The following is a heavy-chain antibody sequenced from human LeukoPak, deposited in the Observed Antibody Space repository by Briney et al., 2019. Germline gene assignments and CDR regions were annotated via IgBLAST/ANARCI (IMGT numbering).Heavy chain of an antibody. V-gene: IGHV1-18*01. CDR1: GYTFTSYG. D-gene: IGHD3-3*01. J-gene: IGHJ6*03. Sequence: ASVKVSCKASGYTFTSYGISWVRQAPGQGLEWMGWISAYNGNTNYAQKLQGRVTMTTDTSTSTAYMELRSLRSDDTAVYYCARSYYDFWSGYYLQDYYYMDVWGKGTTVTVSS. CDR2: ISAYNGNT. CDR3: ARSYYDFWSGYYLQDYYYMDV.